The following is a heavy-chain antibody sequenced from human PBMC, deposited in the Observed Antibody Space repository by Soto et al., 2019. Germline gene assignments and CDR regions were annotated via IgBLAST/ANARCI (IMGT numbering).Heavy chain of an antibody. CDR3: ARKREPDGDYYFDY. CDR1: GGTLSSYA. D-gene: IGHD4-17*01. J-gene: IGHJ4*02. V-gene: IGHV1-69*01. CDR2: IIPIFGTA. Sequence: QVQLVQSGAEVKKPGSSVKVSCKASGGTLSSYAISWVRQAPGQGLEWMGGIIPIFGTANYAQKFQGRVTITADESTSTAYMELSSLRSEDTAVYYCARKREPDGDYYFDYWGQGTLVTVSS.